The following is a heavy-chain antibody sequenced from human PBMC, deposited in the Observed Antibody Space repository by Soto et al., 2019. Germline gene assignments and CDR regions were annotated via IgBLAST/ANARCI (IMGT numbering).Heavy chain of an antibody. V-gene: IGHV1-24*01. CDR1: GDTFSGIS. CDR3: GPRVAMGQLDH. Sequence: ASVKVSCKVSGDTFSGISIRWVRQAPEQGLEWMGGFNGKDGQTMYAQKFQGRVTMTEDTSADTAYMELSSLRSDDTAVYYCGPRVAMGQLDHWGQGSRVTVSS. J-gene: IGHJ4*02. CDR2: FNGKDGQT. D-gene: IGHD5-12*01.